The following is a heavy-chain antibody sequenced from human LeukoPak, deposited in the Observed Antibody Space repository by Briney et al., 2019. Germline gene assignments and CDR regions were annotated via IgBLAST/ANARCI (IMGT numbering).Heavy chain of an antibody. CDR3: SKGHCGAWDY. CDR1: GFTFGVFD. Sequence: GVSLRLFCAASGFTFGVFDMHWFRHPSGRGLQWVLLITGDGGTTSYADVVEGSFTISRDNDKSSLYVHMNSLRTEDTAVYHCSKGHCGAWDYWGQGTLVTVSS. V-gene: IGHV3-43*02. J-gene: IGHJ4*02. CDR2: ITGDGGTT. D-gene: IGHD1-26*01.